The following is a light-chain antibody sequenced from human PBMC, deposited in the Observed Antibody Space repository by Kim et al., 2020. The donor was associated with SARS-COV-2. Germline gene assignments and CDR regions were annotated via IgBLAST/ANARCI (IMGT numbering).Light chain of an antibody. V-gene: IGKV1-13*02. CDR2: DAS. CDR3: QQFNSYPQT. J-gene: IGKJ1*01. CDR1: QGISSA. Sequence: AIQLTQSPSSLSASVGERVTITCRASQGISSALAWYQQKPGKAPKLLIFDASSLETGVPSRFSGSGSGTHFTLTISSLQPEDFVTYYCQQFNSYPQTFGQGTKVDIK.